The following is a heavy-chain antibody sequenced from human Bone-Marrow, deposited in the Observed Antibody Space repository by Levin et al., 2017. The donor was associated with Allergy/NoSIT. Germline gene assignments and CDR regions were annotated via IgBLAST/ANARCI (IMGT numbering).Heavy chain of an antibody. CDR3: AKDRDSSSWTFYYGMDV. J-gene: IGHJ6*02. CDR1: GITFSSYA. Sequence: LSLTCAASGITFSSYAMSWVRQAPGKGLEWISVISGRGASTYADSVKGRFIVSRDNSKNMLYLQMNSLTAEDTAVYYCAKDRDSSSWTFYYGMDVWGQGTTVTVSS. V-gene: IGHV3-23*01. D-gene: IGHD6-13*01. CDR2: ISGRGAST.